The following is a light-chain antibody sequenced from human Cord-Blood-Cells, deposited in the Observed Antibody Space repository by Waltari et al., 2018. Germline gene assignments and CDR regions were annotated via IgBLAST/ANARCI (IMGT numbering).Light chain of an antibody. CDR2: EVS. CDR3: SSYAGSNNFVV. Sequence: QSALTQPPSASGSPGQSVTIPCPGTRSDVGGYNLVSWYQQHPGTAPKLLIYEVSKRPSGVPDRFSGSKSVNTASLTVSGLQAEDEADYYCSSYAGSNNFVVFGGGTKLTVL. J-gene: IGLJ2*01. CDR1: RSDVGGYNL. V-gene: IGLV2-8*01.